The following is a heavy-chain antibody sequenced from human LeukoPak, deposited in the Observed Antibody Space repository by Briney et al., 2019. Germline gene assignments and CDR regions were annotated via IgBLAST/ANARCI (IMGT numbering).Heavy chain of an antibody. D-gene: IGHD2-2*02. CDR1: GFTFSTFG. J-gene: IGHJ4*02. Sequence: PGGSLRLTCAASGFTFSTFGMHWVRQAPGKGLEWVAFIRYDGRDKFYADSVQGRITISRDNSKNTLFLQMNSLRAEDTAVYYCAVVPAAIAPFDYWGQGTLVTVSS. CDR2: IRYDGRDK. CDR3: AVVPAAIAPFDY. V-gene: IGHV3-30*02.